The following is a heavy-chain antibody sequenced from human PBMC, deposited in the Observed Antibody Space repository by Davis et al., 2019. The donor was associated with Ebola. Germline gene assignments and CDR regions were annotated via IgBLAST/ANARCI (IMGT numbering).Heavy chain of an antibody. CDR1: GGTFSSYA. V-gene: IGHV1-69*13. CDR3: ARVGGSSSTDGWFDP. D-gene: IGHD6-13*01. CDR2: IIPIFGTA. Sequence: SVKVSCKASGGTFSSYAISWVRQAPGQGLEWMGGIIPIFGTANYAQKFQGRVTITADESTSTAYMELSSLRSEDTAVYYCARVGGSSSTDGWFDPWGQGTLVTVSS. J-gene: IGHJ5*02.